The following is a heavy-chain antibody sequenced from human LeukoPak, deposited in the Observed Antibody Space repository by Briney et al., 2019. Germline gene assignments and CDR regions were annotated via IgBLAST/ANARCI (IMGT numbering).Heavy chain of an antibody. CDR3: VKRERFLEQPPY. J-gene: IGHJ4*02. CDR2: ISYDGSNK. D-gene: IGHD3-3*01. Sequence: GRPLRLSCAASGFTFSNYAMHWVRQTPGKGLEWVALISYDGSNKYYADSVKGRFTISRDNSKNTLYLQMSSLRAEDTAFYYCVKRERFLEQPPYWGQGTLVTVSS. V-gene: IGHV3-30*04. CDR1: GFTFSNYA.